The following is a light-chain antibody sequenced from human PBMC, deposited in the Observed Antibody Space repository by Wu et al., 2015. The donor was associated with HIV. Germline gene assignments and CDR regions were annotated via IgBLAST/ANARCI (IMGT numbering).Light chain of an antibody. CDR1: QSVSSSY. CDR3: QHRSNWPT. Sequence: EIVMTQSPAFLSVSPGERATLSCRASQSVSSSYIAWYQQKPGQAPRLLIYGASDRATGIPDRFSGSGSGTDFTLTISSLEPEDFAVYYCQHRSNWPTFGRGTKVEVQ. CDR2: GAS. J-gene: IGKJ1*01. V-gene: IGKV3D-20*02.